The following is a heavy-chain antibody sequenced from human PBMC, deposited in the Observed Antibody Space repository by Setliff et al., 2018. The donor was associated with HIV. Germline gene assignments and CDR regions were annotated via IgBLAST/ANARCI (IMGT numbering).Heavy chain of an antibody. CDR2: INPKNGDT. CDR3: ARVHMSSGWYIDY. CDR1: GYIFIDYY. Sequence: ASVKVSCKASGYIFIDYYIHWLRQTPGQRPEWMAWINPKNGDTFYAQKFHGRVTITAERSTNTAYMEMTSLTSDDTAVYYCARVHMSSGWYIDYWGQGTRVTVSS. D-gene: IGHD3-22*01. J-gene: IGHJ4*02. V-gene: IGHV1-2*02.